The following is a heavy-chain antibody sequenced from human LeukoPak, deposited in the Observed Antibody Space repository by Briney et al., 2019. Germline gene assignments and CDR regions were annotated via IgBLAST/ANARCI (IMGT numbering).Heavy chain of an antibody. V-gene: IGHV4-30-2*01. CDR3: ARGGSYGDYVFDY. D-gene: IGHD4-17*01. Sequence: PSETLSLTRAVSGCSIRSGGYSWGWVRQPPGKGPGGVGYIYHSGSTYYNPSLKSRVTISVDRSKNQFSLKLSSVTAADTAVYYCARGGSYGDYVFDYWGQGTLVTVSS. CDR2: IYHSGST. CDR1: GCSIRSGGYS. J-gene: IGHJ4*02.